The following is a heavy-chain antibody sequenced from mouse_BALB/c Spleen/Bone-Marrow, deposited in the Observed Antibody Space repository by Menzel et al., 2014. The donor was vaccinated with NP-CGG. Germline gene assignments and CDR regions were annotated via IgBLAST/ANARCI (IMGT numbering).Heavy chain of an antibody. V-gene: IGHV14-3*02. CDR2: IDPANGNT. D-gene: IGHD2-4*01. J-gene: IGHJ4*01. CDR3: ARERDYDYAYAMDY. Sequence: VQLQQPGAELVKPGASVKLSCTASGFNIKDTYMHWVKQRPEQGLEWIGRIDPANGNTKYGPKFQGKATITADTSSNTAYLQLSSLTSEDTAVYYCARERDYDYAYAMDYWGQGTSVTVSS. CDR1: GFNIKDTY.